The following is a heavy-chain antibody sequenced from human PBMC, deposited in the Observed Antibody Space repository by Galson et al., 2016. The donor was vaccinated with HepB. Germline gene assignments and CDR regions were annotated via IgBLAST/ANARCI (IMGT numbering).Heavy chain of an antibody. CDR2: ISDSEST. V-gene: IGHV4-61*01. CDR3: AKDEGFYNSMDF. Sequence: ETLSLTCTVSGGSVSSASHYWSWVRQPTGKGLEWIGYISDSESTNYNPSLKGRVTISLDRSKNQFSLRLNSVIAADTAVYYCAKDEGFYNSMDFWGQGTTVTVSS. J-gene: IGHJ6*02. CDR1: GGSVSSASHY. D-gene: IGHD2-2*02.